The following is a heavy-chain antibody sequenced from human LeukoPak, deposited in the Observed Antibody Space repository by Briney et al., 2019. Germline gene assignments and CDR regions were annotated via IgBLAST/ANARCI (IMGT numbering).Heavy chain of an antibody. Sequence: QSGGSLRLSCAASGFTFSSYAMHWVRQAPGKGLEWVAVISYDGSNKYYADSVKGRFTISRDNSKNTLYLQMNSLRAEDTAVYYCARGIVVVPAEYFQHWGQGTLVTVSS. CDR2: ISYDGSNK. D-gene: IGHD2-2*01. V-gene: IGHV3-30-3*01. CDR1: GFTFSSYA. J-gene: IGHJ1*01. CDR3: ARGIVVVPAEYFQH.